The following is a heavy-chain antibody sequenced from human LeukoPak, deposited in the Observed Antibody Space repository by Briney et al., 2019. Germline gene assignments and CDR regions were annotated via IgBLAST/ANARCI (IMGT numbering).Heavy chain of an antibody. CDR3: AKSVRLVVVPAAIHIRPFDY. D-gene: IGHD2-2*02. J-gene: IGHJ4*02. CDR1: GFTFSSYA. V-gene: IGHV3-23*01. CDR2: ISGSGGST. Sequence: GGSLRLSCAASGFTFSSYAMSWVRQAPGKGLEWVSAISGSGGSTYYADSVKGRFTISRDNSKNTLYLQMNSLRAEDTAVYYCAKSVRLVVVPAAIHIRPFDYWGQGPLVTVSS.